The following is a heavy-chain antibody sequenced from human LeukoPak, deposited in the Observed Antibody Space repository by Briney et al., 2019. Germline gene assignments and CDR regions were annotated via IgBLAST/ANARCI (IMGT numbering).Heavy chain of an antibody. CDR3: ASTIAAAVHNWFDP. D-gene: IGHD6-13*01. Sequence: SETLSLTCAVYGGSFSGYYWSWIRQPPGKGLEWIGEINHSGSTNYNPSLKSRVTISVDTSKNQFSLKLSSVTAADTAVYYCASTIAAAVHNWFDPWGQGTLVTVSS. J-gene: IGHJ5*02. CDR2: INHSGST. V-gene: IGHV4-34*01. CDR1: GGSFSGYY.